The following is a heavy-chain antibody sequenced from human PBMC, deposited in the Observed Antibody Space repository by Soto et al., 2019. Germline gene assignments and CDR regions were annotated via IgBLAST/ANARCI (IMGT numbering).Heavy chain of an antibody. CDR2: IYHSGST. J-gene: IGHJ5*02. D-gene: IGHD1-26*01. CDR1: GGSISSGGYS. Sequence: SETLSLTCAVSGGSISSGGYSWSWIRQPPGKGLEWIGYIYHSGSTYYNPSLKSRVTISVDTSKNQFSLKLSSVTAADTAVYYCARVTGELLVWFDPWGQGTLVTVSS. V-gene: IGHV4-30-2*01. CDR3: ARVTGELLVWFDP.